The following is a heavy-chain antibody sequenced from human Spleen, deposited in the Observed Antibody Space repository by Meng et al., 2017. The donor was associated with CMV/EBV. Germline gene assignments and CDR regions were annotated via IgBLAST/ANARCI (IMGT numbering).Heavy chain of an antibody. Sequence: SGPTLVKPTQTLTLTCTLSGFSLRSTGMRVSWIRQPPGKALEWLARIDWDDDKFYSTSLKTRLTISKDTSKNQVVLRITDMDPVDTGTYYCARTQHCGGTSCPSGFDYWGQGVLVTVSS. CDR2: IDWDDDK. CDR3: ARTQHCGGTSCPSGFDY. V-gene: IGHV2-70D*14. D-gene: IGHD2-2*01. CDR1: GFSLRSTGMR. J-gene: IGHJ4*02.